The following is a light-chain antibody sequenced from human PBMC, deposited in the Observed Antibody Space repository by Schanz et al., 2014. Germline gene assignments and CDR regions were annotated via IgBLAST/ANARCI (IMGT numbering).Light chain of an antibody. CDR3: QQYSSYWA. J-gene: IGKJ1*01. Sequence: DIQMTQSPSSLSASVGDRVTITCRASQSISSYLNWYQQKPGKAPELLIYAASSLESGVPSRFSGSGSGTEFTLTINSLQPDDFATYYCQQYSSYWAFGQGTKVEIK. CDR1: QSISSY. CDR2: AAS. V-gene: IGKV1-5*01.